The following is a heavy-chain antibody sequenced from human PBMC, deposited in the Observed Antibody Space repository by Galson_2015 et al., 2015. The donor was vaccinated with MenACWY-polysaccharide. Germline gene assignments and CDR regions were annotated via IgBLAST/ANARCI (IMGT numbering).Heavy chain of an antibody. J-gene: IGHJ3*02. CDR1: GSRFSSSG. V-gene: IGHV3-33*01. CDR3: AREGSRIVFHAFDI. CDR2: IQCDGTIK. D-gene: IGHD2-2*01. Sequence: SLRLSCAASGSRFSSSGMHWVRQAPGKGLVWVAVIQCDGTIKEYADSVKGRFTISRDNANNTVFLEMNTLGVEDTAVYYCAREGSRIVFHAFDIWGQGTMVTVSS.